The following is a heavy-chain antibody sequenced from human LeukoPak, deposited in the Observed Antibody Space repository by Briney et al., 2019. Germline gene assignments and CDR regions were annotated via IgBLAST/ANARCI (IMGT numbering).Heavy chain of an antibody. Sequence: GGSLRLSCAASGFTFSNYGMHWARQAPGKGLEWVGVIWYDGSNVKYPDSVKGRFTISRDNSKNTLYLQMNSLRVEDTAVYYCAREEAGSSGWSFDYWGQGTLVTVSS. J-gene: IGHJ4*02. CDR2: IWYDGSNV. D-gene: IGHD6-19*01. V-gene: IGHV3-33*01. CDR1: GFTFSNYG. CDR3: AREEAGSSGWSFDY.